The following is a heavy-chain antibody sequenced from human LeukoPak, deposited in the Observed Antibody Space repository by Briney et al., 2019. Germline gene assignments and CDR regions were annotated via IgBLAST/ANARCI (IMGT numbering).Heavy chain of an antibody. CDR2: IRSRANGYTT. CDR1: GFTFSGFA. Sequence: GGSLRLSCAASGFTFSGFAMHWVRQASGKGLEWVGRIRSRANGYTTAYGASVKGRSTISRDDSKRSAFVQMSSLKTEDTAVYYCVRLGGGDAFDIWGPGTRVTVSS. J-gene: IGHJ3*02. CDR3: VRLGGGDAFDI. V-gene: IGHV3-73*01. D-gene: IGHD2-15*01.